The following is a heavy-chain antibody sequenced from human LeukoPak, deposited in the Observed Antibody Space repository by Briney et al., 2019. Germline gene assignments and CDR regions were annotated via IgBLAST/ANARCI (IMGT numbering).Heavy chain of an antibody. J-gene: IGHJ4*02. CDR2: ISYDGSNK. D-gene: IGHD3-16*01. V-gene: IGHV3-30*18. CDR1: GFTFSSYG. Sequence: GGSLRLSCAASGFTFSSYGMHWVRQAPGKGLEWVAVISYDGSNKYYADSVKGRFTISRDNSKNTLYLQMNSLRAEDTAVYYCAKGMITFGGVYYFDYWGQGTLVTVSS. CDR3: AKGMITFGGVYYFDY.